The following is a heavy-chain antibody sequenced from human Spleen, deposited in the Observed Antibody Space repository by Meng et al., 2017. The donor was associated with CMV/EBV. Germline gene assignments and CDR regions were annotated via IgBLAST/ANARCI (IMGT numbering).Heavy chain of an antibody. CDR3: ARARYCSSTSCYGRGWFDP. CDR1: SGYY. D-gene: IGHD2-2*01. J-gene: IGHJ5*02. Sequence: SGYYWSWIRQPPGKGLEWIGEINHSGSTNYNPSLKSRVTISVDTSKNQFSLKLSSVTAADTAVYYCARARYCSSTSCYGRGWFDPWGQGTLVTVSS. CDR2: INHSGST. V-gene: IGHV4-34*01.